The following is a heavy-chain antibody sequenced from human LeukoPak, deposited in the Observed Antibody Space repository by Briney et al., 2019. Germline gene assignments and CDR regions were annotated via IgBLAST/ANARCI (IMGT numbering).Heavy chain of an antibody. CDR2: ISYDGSNK. CDR1: GFTFSSYG. CDR3: AKDRARRYCGGDCYSGGVDY. V-gene: IGHV3-30*18. Sequence: PGRSLRLSCAASGFTFSSYGMHWVRQAPGKGLEWVAVISYDGSNKYYADSVKGRFTISRDNSKNTLYLQMNSLRAEDTAVYYCAKDRARRYCGGDCYSGGVDYWGQGTLVTVSS. D-gene: IGHD2-21*02. J-gene: IGHJ4*02.